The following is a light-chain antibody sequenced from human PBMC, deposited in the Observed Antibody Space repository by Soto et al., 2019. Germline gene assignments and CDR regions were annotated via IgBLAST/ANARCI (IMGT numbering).Light chain of an antibody. CDR2: DAS. J-gene: IGKJ5*01. V-gene: IGKV3-11*01. CDR3: QQRSSSIT. CDR1: QSVSSY. Sequence: EIVLTQSPATLSLSPGERATLSCGASQSVSSYLAWYQQKPGQAPRLLIYDASNRATGIPARFSGSGSGTDFTLTISGLEPEDFVVYYCQQRSSSITFGQGTRLEIK.